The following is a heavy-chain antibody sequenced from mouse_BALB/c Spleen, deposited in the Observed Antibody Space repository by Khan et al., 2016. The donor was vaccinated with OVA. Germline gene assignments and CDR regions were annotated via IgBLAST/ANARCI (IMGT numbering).Heavy chain of an antibody. CDR3: APVVSYYVSFVY. D-gene: IGHD1-1*01. CDR1: GYTFTSYV. Sequence: VQLQQSGPEVVKPGASVKMSCKASGYTFTSYVMHWVKQKPGQGLEWIGYIYPFNDATKFNEMFNGKATLTSVKSSSTAYMELSSLTSDDSAVYYCAPVVSYYVSFVYWGQGTLVTVSA. CDR2: IYPFNDAT. J-gene: IGHJ3*01. V-gene: IGHV1S136*01.